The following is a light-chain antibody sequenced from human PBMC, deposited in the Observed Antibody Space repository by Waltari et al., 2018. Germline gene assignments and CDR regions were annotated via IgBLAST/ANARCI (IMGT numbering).Light chain of an antibody. J-gene: IGKJ5*01. Sequence: EIALTQSPDFQSVTPKQKVTITSRASHSIGSNLHWYQQKPDQSPKLLIKYASQSISGVPSRFSGSGSGTDFTLTIDSLETEDAAAYYCHQTSSFTRTFGQGTRLEIK. V-gene: IGKV6D-21*02. CDR3: HQTSSFTRT. CDR2: YAS. CDR1: HSIGSN.